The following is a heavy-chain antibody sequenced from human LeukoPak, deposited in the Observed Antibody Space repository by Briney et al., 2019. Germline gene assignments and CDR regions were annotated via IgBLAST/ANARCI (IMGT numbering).Heavy chain of an antibody. J-gene: IGHJ4*02. CDR1: GYSFSDYY. Sequence: ASVKVSCKASGYSFSDYYLHWVRQAPGQGLEWMGWINPNSGGTNYAQKFQGRVTMTRDTSISTAYMELSRLRSDDTAVYYCARARIQLWLFDWGQGTLVTVSS. D-gene: IGHD5-18*01. CDR3: ARARIQLWLFD. V-gene: IGHV1-2*02. CDR2: INPNSGGT.